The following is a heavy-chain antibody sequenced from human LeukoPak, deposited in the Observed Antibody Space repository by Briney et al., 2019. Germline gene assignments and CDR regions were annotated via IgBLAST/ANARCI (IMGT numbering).Heavy chain of an antibody. CDR3: AREIAAAGTVFDY. V-gene: IGHV4-59*12. J-gene: IGHJ4*02. CDR2: IHYSGNT. Sequence: SETLSLTCTVSGGSISSYYWSWIRQPPGMGLVWIGYIHYSGNTNYNPSFKSRVTISVDTSNNQFSLKLNSVTAADTAVYYCAREIAAAGTVFDYWGQGTLVTVSS. D-gene: IGHD6-13*01. CDR1: GGSISSYY.